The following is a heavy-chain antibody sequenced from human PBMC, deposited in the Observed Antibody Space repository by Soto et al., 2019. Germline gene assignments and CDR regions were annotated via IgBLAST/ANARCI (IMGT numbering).Heavy chain of an antibody. Sequence: GGSLRLSCTASGFTFGDYAMSWFRQAPGKGLEWVGFIRSKAYGGTTEYAASVKGRFTISRDDSKSIAYLQMNSLKTEDTAVYYCTRDLNYYDSTTNFDYWGQGTLVTVSS. CDR1: GFTFGDYA. D-gene: IGHD3-22*01. V-gene: IGHV3-49*03. CDR2: IRSKAYGGTT. CDR3: TRDLNYYDSTTNFDY. J-gene: IGHJ4*02.